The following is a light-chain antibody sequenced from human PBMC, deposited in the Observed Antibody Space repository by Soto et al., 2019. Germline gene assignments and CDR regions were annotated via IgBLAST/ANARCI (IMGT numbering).Light chain of an antibody. CDR3: CSYAGSSTYV. Sequence: QSALTQPASVSGSPGQSITISCTGTSSDVGSSNLVSWYQQHPGKAPKVMIYEGSKRPSGVSNRFSGSKSGNTASLTSSGLQADDEADYYCCSYAGSSTYVFGTGTKLTVL. CDR2: EGS. V-gene: IGLV2-23*01. CDR1: SSDVGSSNL. J-gene: IGLJ1*01.